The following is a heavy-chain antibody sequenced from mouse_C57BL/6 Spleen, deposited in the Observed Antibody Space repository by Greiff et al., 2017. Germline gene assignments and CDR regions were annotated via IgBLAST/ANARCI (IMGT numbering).Heavy chain of an antibody. J-gene: IGHJ4*01. V-gene: IGHV3-6*01. Sequence: EVQRVESGPGLVKPSQSLSLTCSVTGYSITSGYYWNCIRQFPGNKLEWMGYISYDGSNNYHPSLKNRISITRDTSKNQFFLKLNSVTTEDTATYYCAREGDLLLMDYWGQGTSVTVSS. D-gene: IGHD1-1*01. CDR3: AREGDLLLMDY. CDR1: GYSITSGYY. CDR2: ISYDGSN.